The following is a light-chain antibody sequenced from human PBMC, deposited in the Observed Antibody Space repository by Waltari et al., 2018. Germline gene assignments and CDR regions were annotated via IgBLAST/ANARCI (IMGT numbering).Light chain of an antibody. CDR1: SSDVGNYKS. CDR3: SSYAGSSKGV. Sequence: QSALTQPASVSGSPGQSITISCTGTSSDVGNYKSVSWYQQHPGKAPKLMIYAVSKRPSGVSDRFSGSKSSDMASLTISGLQPEDEAEYFCSSYAGSSKGVFGGGTKVTVL. J-gene: IGLJ2*01. V-gene: IGLV2-23*02. CDR2: AVS.